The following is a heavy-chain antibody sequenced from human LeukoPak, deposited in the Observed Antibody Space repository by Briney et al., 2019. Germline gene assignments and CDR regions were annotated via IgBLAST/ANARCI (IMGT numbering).Heavy chain of an antibody. J-gene: IGHJ4*02. CDR1: GFTFSSYW. Sequence: GGSLRLSCAASGFTFSSYWMSWVRQAPGKGLEWVAHIKPDGSEKYYVDSVKGRFTISRDNAKNSLYLQMDSLSPEDTAMYYCARGARGGLWGQGTLVTVSS. CDR3: ARGARGGL. CDR2: IKPDGSEK. D-gene: IGHD3-16*01. V-gene: IGHV3-7*01.